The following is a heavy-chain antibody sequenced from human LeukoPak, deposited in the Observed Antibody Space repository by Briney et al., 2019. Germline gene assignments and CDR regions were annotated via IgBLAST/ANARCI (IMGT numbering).Heavy chain of an antibody. CDR3: ATNGDYPFDS. CDR1: GFTFSGYS. CDR2: ITRNSETI. J-gene: IGHJ4*02. D-gene: IGHD4-17*01. Sequence: PGGSLRLSCAASGFTFSGYSLNWVRQAPGKGLEWVSYITRNSETIYYADSVKGRFTISRDNAKKLLFLQMNSLRTEDTAVYYCATNGDYPFDSWGQGTLVTVS. V-gene: IGHV3-48*01.